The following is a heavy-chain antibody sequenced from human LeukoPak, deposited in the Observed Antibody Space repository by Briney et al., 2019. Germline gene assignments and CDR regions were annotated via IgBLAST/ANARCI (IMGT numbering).Heavy chain of an antibody. CDR1: RFTFSNYW. CDR3: VRGSSGWSGMDV. D-gene: IGHD6-19*01. Sequence: PGGSLRLSCAASRFTFSNYWMHWVRQAPGKGLVWVSRINPDGSSTTYAGSVKGRFTISRDNAKNTLYLQMNSLRAEDTAVYYCVRGSSGWSGMDVWGQGTTVTVSS. CDR2: INPDGSST. V-gene: IGHV3-74*01. J-gene: IGHJ6*02.